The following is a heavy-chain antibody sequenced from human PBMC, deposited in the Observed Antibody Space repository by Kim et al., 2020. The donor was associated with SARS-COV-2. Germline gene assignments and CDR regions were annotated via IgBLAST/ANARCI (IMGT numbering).Heavy chain of an antibody. CDR1: GGTFSSYA. D-gene: IGHD6-19*01. CDR2: IIPIFGTA. CDR3: ARDRKIAVAGTPYYFDY. J-gene: IGHJ4*02. V-gene: IGHV1-69*13. Sequence: SVKVSCKASGGTFSSYAISWVRQAPGQGLEWMGGIIPIFGTANYAQKFQGRVTITADESTSTAYMELSSLRSEDTAVYYCARDRKIAVAGTPYYFDYWGQGTLVTVSS.